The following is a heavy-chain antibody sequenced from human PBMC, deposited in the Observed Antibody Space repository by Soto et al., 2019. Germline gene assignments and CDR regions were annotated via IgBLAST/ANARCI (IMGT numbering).Heavy chain of an antibody. Sequence: GGSLRLSCAASDSTFDNYAMHWVRQAPGKGLGWVAVISHDGNKRYSADSVKGRFTISRDNSKNTLYLQINSLRAEDTAVYYCAKGLGVAWELPDYWGQGTLVTVSS. V-gene: IGHV3-30*18. D-gene: IGHD1-26*01. J-gene: IGHJ4*02. CDR3: AKGLGVAWELPDY. CDR2: ISHDGNKR. CDR1: DSTFDNYA.